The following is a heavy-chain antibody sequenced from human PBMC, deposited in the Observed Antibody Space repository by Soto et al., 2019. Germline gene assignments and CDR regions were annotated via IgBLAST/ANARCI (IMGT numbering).Heavy chain of an antibody. Sequence: EVQLLESGGGLIQPGGSLRLSCAASGFTFSSYTMTWVRQAPGKGLEWVSTITGSSGHMYYTDSVKGRFTISRDNSKNTLYLQMNSLRVEDTAVYYCAKCVGRWNSWFDPWGQGTLVTVSS. CDR3: AKCVGRWNSWFDP. CDR1: GFTFSSYT. CDR2: ITGSSGHM. D-gene: IGHD2-15*01. V-gene: IGHV3-23*01. J-gene: IGHJ5*02.